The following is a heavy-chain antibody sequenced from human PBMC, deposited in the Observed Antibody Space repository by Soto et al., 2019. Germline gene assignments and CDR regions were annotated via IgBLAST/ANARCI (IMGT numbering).Heavy chain of an antibody. CDR1: GYTFTSYG. CDR2: ISAYNGNT. J-gene: IGHJ6*02. Sequence: GASVKVSCKASGYTFTSYGISWVRQAPGQGLEWMGWISAYNGNTNYAQKLQGRVTMTTDTSTSTAYMELRSLRSDDTAVYYCARDKVVAFEDYYYYYGMDVWGQGTTVTVYS. V-gene: IGHV1-18*01. D-gene: IGHD2-15*01. CDR3: ARDKVVAFEDYYYYYGMDV.